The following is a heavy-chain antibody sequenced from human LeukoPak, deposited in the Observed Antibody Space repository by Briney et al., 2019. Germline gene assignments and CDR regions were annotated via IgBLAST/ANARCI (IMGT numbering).Heavy chain of an antibody. CDR3: AKSRPMVRGVIDY. V-gene: IGHV3-30*18. CDR1: GFTFSDYG. Sequence: GRSLRLSCTASGFTFSDYGMHWVRQAPGKGLEWVAVTAHDGRNNLYAESGRGQFTISRDNSKNTLYLQMNSLRAEDTALYYCAKSRPMVRGVIDYWGQGTLVTVSS. CDR2: TAHDGRNN. J-gene: IGHJ4*02. D-gene: IGHD3-10*01.